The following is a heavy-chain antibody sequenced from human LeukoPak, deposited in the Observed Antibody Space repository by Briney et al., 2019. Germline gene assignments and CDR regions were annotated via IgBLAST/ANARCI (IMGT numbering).Heavy chain of an antibody. D-gene: IGHD5-12*01. J-gene: IGHJ4*02. CDR3: ARQARGYFDY. V-gene: IGHV3-21*01. CDR1: GFTFSSYS. CDR2: ISSSSSYI. Sequence: GGSLILYCAASGFTFSSYSMNWVPQAPGKGLEWVSSISSSSSYIYYADSVKGRFTISRDNAKNSLYLQMNSLRAEDTAVYYCARQARGYFDYWGQGTLVTVSS.